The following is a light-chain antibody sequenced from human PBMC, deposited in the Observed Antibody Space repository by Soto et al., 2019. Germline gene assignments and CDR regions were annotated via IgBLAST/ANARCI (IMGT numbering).Light chain of an antibody. Sequence: DIQMTQSPSSLSASVGDRVTITCRASQSISSYLNWYQQKPGKAPKLLIYAASSLQSGVPSRFSGGGSGTDFTLAISSLQPEDVATYYCQQSCSTQFTFGPGTKVDIK. CDR3: QQSCSTQFT. V-gene: IGKV1-39*01. J-gene: IGKJ3*01. CDR2: AAS. CDR1: QSISSY.